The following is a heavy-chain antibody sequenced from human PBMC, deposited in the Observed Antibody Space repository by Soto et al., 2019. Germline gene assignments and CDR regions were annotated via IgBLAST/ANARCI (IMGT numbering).Heavy chain of an antibody. D-gene: IGHD6-13*01. CDR2: IYHSGST. CDR3: ARKGSGSSSPIWFDP. Sequence: ASETLSLTCAVSGGSISSSNWWRWVRQPPGKGLEWIGEIYHSGSTNYHPSLKSRVTISVDTSKNQFSLKLSSVTAADTAVYYCARKGSGSSSPIWFDPWGQGTLVTVSS. CDR1: GGSISSSNW. V-gene: IGHV4-4*02. J-gene: IGHJ5*02.